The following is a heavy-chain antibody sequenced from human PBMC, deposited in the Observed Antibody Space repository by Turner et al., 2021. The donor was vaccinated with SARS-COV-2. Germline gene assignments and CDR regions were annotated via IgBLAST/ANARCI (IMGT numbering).Heavy chain of an antibody. J-gene: IGHJ5*02. V-gene: IGHV1-2*02. CDR2: INPNSGGT. Sequence: QVQLVQSGAEVKQPGASVTVSCKASGYTFTGHYMHWVRQSPGQGLEWMGWINPNSGGTNYAQKFQGRVTMTRDTSISTAYMDLSRLRSDDTAVYYCAREGAPVSSSSRVWFDPWGQGTLVTVSS. CDR3: AREGAPVSSSSRVWFDP. D-gene: IGHD6-6*01. CDR1: GYTFTGHY.